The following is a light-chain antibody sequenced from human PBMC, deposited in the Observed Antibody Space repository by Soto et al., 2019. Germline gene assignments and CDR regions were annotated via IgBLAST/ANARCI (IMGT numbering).Light chain of an antibody. CDR1: SSDVGGYNY. V-gene: IGLV2-14*03. J-gene: IGLJ2*01. CDR3: SSYTSSSTL. CDR2: GVA. Sequence: QSVLSQPASVSGSPGQSITISCTGTSSDVGGYNYVSWYQQHPGKAPKLMLHGVANRPSGVSDRFSGSKSGNTASLTISGLQAEDEGDYYCSSYTSSSTLFGGGTKLTVL.